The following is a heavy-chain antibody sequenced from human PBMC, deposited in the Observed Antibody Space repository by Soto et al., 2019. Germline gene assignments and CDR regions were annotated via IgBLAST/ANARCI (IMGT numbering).Heavy chain of an antibody. CDR3: ARDGSYDSGPPTTLHYYYVMDV. CDR2: IIPIFGTA. Sequence: QVQLVQSGAEVKKPGSSVKVSCKASGGTFSSYAISWVRQAPGQGLEWMGGIIPIFGTANYAQKFQGRVTITADEATGTAYMELSSMGSADTAVYCCARDGSYDSGPPTTLHYYYVMDVWGQGPTATVSS. CDR1: GGTFSSYA. J-gene: IGHJ6*02. D-gene: IGHD3-9*01. V-gene: IGHV1-69*01.